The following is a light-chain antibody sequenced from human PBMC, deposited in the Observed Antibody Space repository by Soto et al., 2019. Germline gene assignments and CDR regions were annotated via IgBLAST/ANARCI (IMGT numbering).Light chain of an antibody. Sequence: IVLTQSPGTLSLSPGERATLSCRASQSISNNYLAWYQQTPGQAPRLLIYGASSRATGIPGRFSGSGSATDFTLTISRLEPEDFAVYYCQQYAASPRTFSQGTKVDI. V-gene: IGKV3-20*01. CDR3: QQYAASPRT. CDR2: GAS. CDR1: QSISNNY. J-gene: IGKJ1*01.